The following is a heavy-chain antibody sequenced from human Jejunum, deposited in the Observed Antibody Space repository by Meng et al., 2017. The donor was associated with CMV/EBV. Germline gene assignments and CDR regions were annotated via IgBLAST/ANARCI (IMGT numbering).Heavy chain of an antibody. V-gene: IGHV4-39*07. D-gene: IGHD6-19*01. CDR3: ISGYSSATFDY. CDR2: MYYSEST. CDR1: ITSSSYC. J-gene: IGHJ4*02. Sequence: ITSSSYCWSWIRQPPGQGREWIGRMYYSESTYYSPSLKSRVTISVDTSKNQFSLKVRSVTAADTAVYYCISGYSSATFDYWGQGTLVTVSS.